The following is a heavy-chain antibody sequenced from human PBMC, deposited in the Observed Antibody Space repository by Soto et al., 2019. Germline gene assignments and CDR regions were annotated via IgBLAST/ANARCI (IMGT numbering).Heavy chain of an antibody. CDR1: GFTFSSYA. J-gene: IGHJ6*02. CDR2: ISGSGGST. D-gene: IGHD3-9*01. Sequence: GGSLRLSCAASGFTFSSYAMSWVRQAPGKGLEWVSAISGSGGSTYYADSVKGRFTISRDSSKNTLYLQMNSLGAEDTAVYYCAHSKGLVDYYYYGMDVWGQGTTVTVSS. V-gene: IGHV3-23*01. CDR3: AHSKGLVDYYYYGMDV.